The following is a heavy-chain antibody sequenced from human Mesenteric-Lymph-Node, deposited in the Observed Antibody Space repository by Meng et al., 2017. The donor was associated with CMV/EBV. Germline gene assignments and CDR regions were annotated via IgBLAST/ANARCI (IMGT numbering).Heavy chain of an antibody. J-gene: IGHJ4*02. D-gene: IGHD3-3*01. CDR3: ARAPYDFWRFYYFDY. CDR1: GGSISSYY. CDR2: IYYSEKT. V-gene: IGHV4-59*04. Sequence: SETLSLTCTVSGGSISSYYWSWIRQPPGKGLEWIGSIYYSEKTYYTPSLKSRVTISVDTSKNQFSLRLNSVTAADTAVYYCARAPYDFWRFYYFDYWGQGTLVTVSS.